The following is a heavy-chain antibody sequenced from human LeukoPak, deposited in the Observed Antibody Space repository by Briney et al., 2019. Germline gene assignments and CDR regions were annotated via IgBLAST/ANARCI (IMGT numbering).Heavy chain of an antibody. CDR3: AKDQGIGDYASTDY. Sequence: PSETLSLTCAVYGGSFSAYFLSWIRQPPGKGLEWIGEINQSGSTNYNPSLKSRVTISVDTSKKQFSLRLSSVTAADTAVYYCAKDQGIGDYASTDYWGQGTLVTVSS. V-gene: IGHV4-34*01. D-gene: IGHD4-17*01. J-gene: IGHJ4*02. CDR2: INQSGST. CDR1: GGSFSAYF.